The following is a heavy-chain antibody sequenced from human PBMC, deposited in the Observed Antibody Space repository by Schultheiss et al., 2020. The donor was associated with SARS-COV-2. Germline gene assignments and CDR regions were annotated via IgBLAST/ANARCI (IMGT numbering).Heavy chain of an antibody. D-gene: IGHD2-2*01. J-gene: IGHJ6*02. CDR2: INPNSGGT. Sequence: ASVKVSCKASGYTFTSYGISWVRQAPGQGLEWMGWINPNSGGTNYAQKFQGRVTMTRDTSISTAYMELSRLRSDDTAVYYCARRDCSSTSCYGNYYYYGMDVWGQGTTVTVSS. CDR3: ARRDCSSTSCYGNYYYYGMDV. V-gene: IGHV1-2*02. CDR1: GYTFTSYG.